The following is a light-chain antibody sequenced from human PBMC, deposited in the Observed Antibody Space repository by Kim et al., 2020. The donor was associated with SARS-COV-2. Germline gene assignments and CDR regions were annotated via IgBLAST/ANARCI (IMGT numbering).Light chain of an antibody. V-gene: IGLV3-21*04. CDR1: NIGSKS. CDR3: QVRDSSSDWV. CDR2: YDT. J-gene: IGLJ3*02. Sequence: SYELTQPPSVSVAPGKTATITCGGNNIGSKSVHWYQQKPGQAPVLVLYYDTNRPSVIPERFSGSKSGTTATLTISRVEAGDEADYYCQVRDSSSDWVFGGGTQLTVL.